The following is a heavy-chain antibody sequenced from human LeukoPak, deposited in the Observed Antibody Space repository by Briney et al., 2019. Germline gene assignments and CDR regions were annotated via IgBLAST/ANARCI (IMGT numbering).Heavy chain of an antibody. Sequence: GGSLRLSCAASGFTFSSYSMNWVRQAPGKGLEWVSSISSSSSYIYYADSVKGRFTISRDNAKNSLYLQMNSLGAEDTAVYYCARVVVVAAKPHHFDYWGQGTLVTVSS. CDR3: ARVVVVAAKPHHFDY. CDR2: ISSSSSYI. J-gene: IGHJ4*02. V-gene: IGHV3-21*01. CDR1: GFTFSSYS. D-gene: IGHD2-15*01.